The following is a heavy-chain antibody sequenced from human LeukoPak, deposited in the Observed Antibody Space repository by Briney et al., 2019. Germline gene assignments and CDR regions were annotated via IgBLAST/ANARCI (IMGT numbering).Heavy chain of an antibody. CDR3: ATNPRGAVAGTWYYFDY. J-gene: IGHJ4*02. CDR2: IWYDGSNK. Sequence: GRSLRLSCAASGFTFSSYGMHWVRQAPGKGLEWVAVIWYDGSNKYYADSVKGRFTISRDNSKNTLYLQMNSLRAEDTAVYYCATNPRGAVAGTWYYFDYWGQGTLATVSS. CDR1: GFTFSSYG. D-gene: IGHD6-19*01. V-gene: IGHV3-33*01.